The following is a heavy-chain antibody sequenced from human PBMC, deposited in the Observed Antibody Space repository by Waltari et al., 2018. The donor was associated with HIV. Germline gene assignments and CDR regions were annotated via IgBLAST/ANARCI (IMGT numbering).Heavy chain of an antibody. CDR2: LNGDGTTN. CDR1: GFTFSNFW. Sequence: EVLLLESGGGLVQLGGSLSLSCAASGFTFSNFWMHWVRQVPGKGPVWISRLNGDGTTNLYADSVKGRFTISRDNTRDALYLQMNSLRAEDTAVYYCARRHATEGVLDLWGRGTLVTVSS. J-gene: IGHJ2*01. V-gene: IGHV3-74*01. CDR3: ARRHATEGVLDL. D-gene: IGHD3-10*01.